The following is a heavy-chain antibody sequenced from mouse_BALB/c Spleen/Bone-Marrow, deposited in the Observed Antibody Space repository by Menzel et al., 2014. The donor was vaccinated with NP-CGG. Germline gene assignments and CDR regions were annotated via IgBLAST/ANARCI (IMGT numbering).Heavy chain of an antibody. CDR2: ISSGGSYT. V-gene: IGHV5-6-4*01. D-gene: IGHD1-1*01. CDR3: TRDPYYYGSSYAMDY. Sequence: EVNVVESGGGLVKPGGSLKLSCAASGFTFSSYTMSWVRQTPEKRLEWVATISSGGSYTYYPDSVKGRFTISRDNAKNTLCLQMSSLKSEDTAMYYCTRDPYYYGSSYAMDYWGQGTSVTGSS. CDR1: GFTFSSYT. J-gene: IGHJ4*01.